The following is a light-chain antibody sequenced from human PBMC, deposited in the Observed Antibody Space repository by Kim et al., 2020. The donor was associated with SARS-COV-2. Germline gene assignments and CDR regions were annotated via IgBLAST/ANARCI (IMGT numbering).Light chain of an antibody. CDR2: AAS. CDR1: QGISSY. Sequence: SASTGDRVTITCRASQGISSYLAWYQQKPGKAPKLLIYAASTLQSGVPSRFSGSGSGTDYTLTISCLQSEDFATYYCQQYYSYPYSFGQGPSWRS. V-gene: IGKV1-8*01. CDR3: QQYYSYPYS. J-gene: IGKJ2*03.